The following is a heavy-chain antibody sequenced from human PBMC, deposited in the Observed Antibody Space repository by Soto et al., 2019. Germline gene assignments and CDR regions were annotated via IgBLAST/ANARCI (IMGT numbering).Heavy chain of an antibody. D-gene: IGHD6-19*01. CDR1: VFTFSGYA. Sequence: EVQVLESGGGLVQPGGSLRLSCTSSVFTFSGYAMSWVRLAPGKGLEWVSFISASGGSGDTTYYADSVEGRFTISRDNSKKTLHLQMNRLRAEDTAVYYCAKSSGWPGIFDYWGQGTLVTVSS. V-gene: IGHV3-23*01. CDR2: ISASGGSGDTT. CDR3: AKSSGWPGIFDY. J-gene: IGHJ4*02.